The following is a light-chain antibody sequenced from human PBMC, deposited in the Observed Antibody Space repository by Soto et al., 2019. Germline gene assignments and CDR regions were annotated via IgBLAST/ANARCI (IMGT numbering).Light chain of an antibody. J-gene: IGKJ1*01. CDR2: GAS. V-gene: IGKV3-20*01. CDR3: QQYGNSPQT. CDR1: QSVSSNF. Sequence: ETVLTQAPGTLSLSPGERATLSCRASQSVSSNFLAWYQQKPGQAPRLLIYGASSRDTGIPDRFSGSWTGTDFTLTISRLEPEEFAVYYCQQYGNSPQTYGQGTKWRS.